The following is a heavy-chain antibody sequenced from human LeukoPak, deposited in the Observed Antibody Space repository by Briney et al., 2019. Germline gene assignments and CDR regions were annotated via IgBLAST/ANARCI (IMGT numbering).Heavy chain of an antibody. CDR3: ARDSSGWYYFDY. V-gene: IGHV3-74*01. D-gene: IGHD6-19*01. Sequence: GGSLRLSCAASGFTFSSYWMYWVRQAPGKGLVWVSRINTDGSSTSYADSVKGRFTISRDNAKNTLYLQMNSLRAEDTAVYYCARDSSGWYYFDYWGQGTLVTVSS. CDR2: INTDGSST. CDR1: GFTFSSYW. J-gene: IGHJ4*02.